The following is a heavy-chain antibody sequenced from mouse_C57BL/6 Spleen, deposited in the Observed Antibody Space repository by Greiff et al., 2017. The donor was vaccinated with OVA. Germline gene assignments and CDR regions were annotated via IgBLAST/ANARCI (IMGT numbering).Heavy chain of an antibody. CDR1: GYTFTDHT. Sequence: QVQLQQSDAELVKPGASVKISCKVSGYTFTDHTIHWMKQRPEQGLEWIGYIYPRDGSTKYNEQFKGKATLTADKSSSTAYMQPNSLKSEDSAVYFCARQYGSSYFDYWGQGTTLPVSS. J-gene: IGHJ2*01. V-gene: IGHV1-78*01. D-gene: IGHD1-1*01. CDR2: IYPRDGST. CDR3: ARQYGSSYFDY.